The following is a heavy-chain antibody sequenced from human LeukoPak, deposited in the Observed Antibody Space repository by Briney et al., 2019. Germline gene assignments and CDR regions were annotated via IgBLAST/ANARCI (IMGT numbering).Heavy chain of an antibody. CDR3: ARALAYCGGDCYTLFDY. D-gene: IGHD2-21*02. Sequence: SETLSLTCTVSGGSVSDSSYFWGWIRQPPGKGLEWIGSIYYSGNTYYNPSLKSRVTISVDTSKNQFSLKLSSVTAADTAVYYCARALAYCGGDCYTLFDYWGQGTLVTVSS. V-gene: IGHV4-39*07. J-gene: IGHJ4*02. CDR1: GGSVSDSSYF. CDR2: IYYSGNT.